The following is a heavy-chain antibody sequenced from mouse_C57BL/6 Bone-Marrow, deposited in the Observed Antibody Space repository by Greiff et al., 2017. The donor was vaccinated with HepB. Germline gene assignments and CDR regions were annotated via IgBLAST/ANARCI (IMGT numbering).Heavy chain of an antibody. J-gene: IGHJ3*01. CDR1: GFTFSSYA. V-gene: IGHV5-4*03. CDR3: ARGGGPLLRYLPEFAY. CDR2: ISDGGSYT. Sequence: EVKLVESGGGLVKPGGSLKLSCAASGFTFSSYAMSWVRQTPEKRLEWVATISDGGSYTYYPDNVKGRFTISRDNAKNNLYLQMSHLKSEDTAMYYCARGGGPLLRYLPEFAYWGQGTLVTVSA. D-gene: IGHD1-1*01.